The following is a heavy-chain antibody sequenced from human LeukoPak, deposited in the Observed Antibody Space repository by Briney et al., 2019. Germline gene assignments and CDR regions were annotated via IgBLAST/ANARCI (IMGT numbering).Heavy chain of an antibody. D-gene: IGHD1-14*01. CDR3: ATSKTRGNYYFY. V-gene: IGHV1-2*02. CDR2: INPKSGGT. Sequence: ASVKVSCKASGYTFTGYYMHWVRQAPGQGLEWVGWINPKSGGTNYALKFLDRFTLTTDTSLGTAYMELTSLKSDDTAVYYCATSKTRGNYYFYWGQGSLVTVSS. J-gene: IGHJ4*02. CDR1: GYTFTGYY.